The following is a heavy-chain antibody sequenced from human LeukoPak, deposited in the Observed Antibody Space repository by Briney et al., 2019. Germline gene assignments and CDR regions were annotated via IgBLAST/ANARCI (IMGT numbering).Heavy chain of an antibody. CDR1: GGSISSSSYY. V-gene: IGHV4-39*07. CDR2: IYYSGST. CDR3: ARVFRGGYSFFDY. J-gene: IGHJ4*02. D-gene: IGHD3-22*01. Sequence: SETLSLTCTVSGGSISSSSYYWGWIRQPPGKGLEWIGSIYYSGSTYYNPSLKSRVTISVDTSKNQFSLKLSSVTAADTAVYYCARVFRGGYSFFDYWGQGTLVTVSS.